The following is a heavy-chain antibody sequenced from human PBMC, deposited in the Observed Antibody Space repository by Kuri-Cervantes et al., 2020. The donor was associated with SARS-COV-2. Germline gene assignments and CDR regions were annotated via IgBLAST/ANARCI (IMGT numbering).Heavy chain of an antibody. CDR3: ARQDCSTTSCYTPSPKDWFDP. D-gene: IGHD2-2*02. Sequence: SETLSLTCTVSGGSITTEDFFWGWIRQTPGKGLQWIGSIFYNGDTYYNPSLKSRVTMSVDTSKNEFSLRLRSLTAADTAVYYCARQDCSTTSCYTPSPKDWFDPWGQGTLVTVSS. CDR2: IFYNGDT. V-gene: IGHV4-39*01. CDR1: GGSITTEDFF. J-gene: IGHJ5*02.